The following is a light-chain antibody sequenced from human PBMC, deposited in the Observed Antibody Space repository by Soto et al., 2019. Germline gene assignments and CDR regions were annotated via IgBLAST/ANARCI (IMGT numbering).Light chain of an antibody. CDR3: QQYNNWPRT. CDR1: QSVSSD. J-gene: IGKJ1*01. CDR2: GVS. V-gene: IGKV3-15*01. Sequence: EIVMTQSPATLSVSPGERVTLSCRASQSVSSDLAWYHQKPGQAPRLLIYGVSTRATGIPARFSGSWSGTEFTLTINSLQSGDFAVYYCQQYNNWPRTFGQGTKVDIK.